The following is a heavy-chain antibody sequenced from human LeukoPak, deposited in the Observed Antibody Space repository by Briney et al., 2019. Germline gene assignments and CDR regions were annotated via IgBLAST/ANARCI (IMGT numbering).Heavy chain of an antibody. CDR1: GFTFSTYG. CDR2: IRYDGSDK. D-gene: IGHD2-8*01. Sequence: PGGSLRLSCAASGFTFSTYGMHWVRQAPGKGLEWVSFIRYDGSDKYDADSVKGRFTISRDNSKNTLYLQMNSLRAEDTAVYYCALKNWRPLDAFDIWGQGTMVTVSS. CDR3: ALKNWRPLDAFDI. J-gene: IGHJ3*02. V-gene: IGHV3-30*02.